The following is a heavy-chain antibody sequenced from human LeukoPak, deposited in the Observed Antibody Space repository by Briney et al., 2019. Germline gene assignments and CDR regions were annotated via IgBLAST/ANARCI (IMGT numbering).Heavy chain of an antibody. Sequence: SETLSLTCTVSGGSISATGCFWGWIHQPPGKGLEWIGSIYYSGITHYNPSLKSRVTISVDTSKNQFSLKLSSVTAADTAVYYCARVDLQNAFDIWGQGTVVTVSS. V-gene: IGHV4-39*07. J-gene: IGHJ3*02. CDR1: GGSISATGCF. CDR3: ARVDLQNAFDI. D-gene: IGHD3/OR15-3a*01. CDR2: IYYSGIT.